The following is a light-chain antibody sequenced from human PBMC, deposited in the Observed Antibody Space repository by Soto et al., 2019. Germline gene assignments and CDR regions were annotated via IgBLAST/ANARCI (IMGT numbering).Light chain of an antibody. CDR2: GAS. V-gene: IGKV3-20*01. Sequence: EIVLTQSPATLSLSPWERATLSCRASQSVSSFLGWYQQKPGQAPRLLIYGASNGATGIPDRFSGSGSGTDFTLTISRLEPEDFAVYYCQQYGSSPPWTFGQGTKVDIK. CDR3: QQYGSSPPWT. CDR1: QSVSSF. J-gene: IGKJ1*01.